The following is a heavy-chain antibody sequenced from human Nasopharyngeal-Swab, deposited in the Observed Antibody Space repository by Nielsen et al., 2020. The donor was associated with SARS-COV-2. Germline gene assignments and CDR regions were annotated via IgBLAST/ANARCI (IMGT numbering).Heavy chain of an antibody. CDR3: ARGLSGIVPAPILGLGPYYYYYYMDV. D-gene: IGHD2-2*01. J-gene: IGHJ6*03. Sequence: RQAPGKGPERIAEINHSGSTNYNPSLKSRVTLSVDTSMNQVSLEVSSVTAADTAVYYCARGLSGIVPAPILGLGPYYYYYYMDVWGKGTTVTVSS. CDR2: INHSGST. V-gene: IGHV4-34*01.